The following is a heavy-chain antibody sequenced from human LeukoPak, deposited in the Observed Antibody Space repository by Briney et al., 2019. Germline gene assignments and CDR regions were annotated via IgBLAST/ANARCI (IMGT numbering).Heavy chain of an antibody. Sequence: PGGSLRFSCAASGFTFNNCAMSWVRQAPGKGLEWVSTISGGGDGAFYADSVKGRFTISRDNSGNTMSLQMNGLRAEDTAVYFCAKTPQGYSAYYDYWGQGALVTVSS. D-gene: IGHD5-12*01. CDR3: AKTPQGYSAYYDY. CDR2: ISGGGDGA. CDR1: GFTFNNCA. V-gene: IGHV3-23*01. J-gene: IGHJ4*02.